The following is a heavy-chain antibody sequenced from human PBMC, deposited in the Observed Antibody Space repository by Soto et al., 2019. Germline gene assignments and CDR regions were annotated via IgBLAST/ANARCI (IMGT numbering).Heavy chain of an antibody. V-gene: IGHV1-2*04. CDR2: INPNSGGT. CDR1: GYTFTGYY. J-gene: IGHJ6*02. Sequence: QVQLVQSGAEVKKPGASVKVSCKASGYTFTGYYMHWMRQAPGQGLEWMGWINPNSGGTNYAQKFQGWVTMTRDTSISTAYMELSRLRSDDTAVYYCARDRTGTSSAYYYGMDVWGQGTTVTVSS. D-gene: IGHD1-7*01. CDR3: ARDRTGTSSAYYYGMDV.